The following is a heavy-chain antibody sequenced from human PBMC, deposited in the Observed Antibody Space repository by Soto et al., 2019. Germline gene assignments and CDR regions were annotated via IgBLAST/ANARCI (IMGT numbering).Heavy chain of an antibody. J-gene: IGHJ3*02. D-gene: IGHD2-2*01. CDR3: ARDPHCSSTSCYSLVVYRYAFDI. V-gene: IGHV4-59*01. CDR2: IYYSGST. CDR1: GGSISSYY. Sequence: SETLSLTCTVSGGSISSYYWSWIRQPPGKGLEWIGYIYYSGSTNYNPSLKSRVTISVDTSKNQFSLKLSSVTAADTAVYYCARDPHCSSTSCYSLVVYRYAFDIWGKGTMVT.